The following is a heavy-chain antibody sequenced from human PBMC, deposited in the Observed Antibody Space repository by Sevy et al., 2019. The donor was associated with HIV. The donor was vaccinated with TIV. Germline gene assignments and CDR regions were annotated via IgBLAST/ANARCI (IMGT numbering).Heavy chain of an antibody. CDR3: ARDLCTGGVCPRWGYYYYGMDV. Sequence: GGSLRLSCAASGFSFSTYAMNWVRQAPGKGLEWVSSVSSSSTYIYYADSVKGRFTFSRENTKNSLYLQMNRLGAEDKVVYYCARDLCTGGVCPRWGYYYYGMDVWGQGTTVTASS. J-gene: IGHJ6*02. V-gene: IGHV3-21*06. CDR1: GFSFSTYA. CDR2: VSSSSTYI. D-gene: IGHD2-8*02.